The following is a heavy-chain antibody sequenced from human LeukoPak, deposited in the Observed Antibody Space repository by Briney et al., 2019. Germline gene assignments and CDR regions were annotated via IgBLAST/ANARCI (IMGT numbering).Heavy chain of an antibody. Sequence: KPSETLSLTCTVSGGSISSYYWSWIRQPPGKGLKWIGNIYYSGYTTYSPSLRSRVTISVDTSKNQFSLKLSSVTATDTAVYYCARVYSGYSSGWTKFYFDYWGQGTLVTVSS. CDR3: ARVYSGYSSGWTKFYFDY. V-gene: IGHV4-59*12. D-gene: IGHD6-19*01. J-gene: IGHJ4*02. CDR1: GGSISSYY. CDR2: IYYSGYT.